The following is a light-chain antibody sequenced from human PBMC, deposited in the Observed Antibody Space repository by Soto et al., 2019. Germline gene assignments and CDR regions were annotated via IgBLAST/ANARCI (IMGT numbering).Light chain of an antibody. Sequence: QSALTQPPSASGSPGQSVTISCTGTSSDVGGYKYVSWYQQHPGNAPKRLIYEVNKRPSGVPDRFSGSKSGNTASLTVSGLQAEDEADYYCSSYAGSNNFVFGTGTKLTVL. CDR3: SSYAGSNNFV. CDR1: SSDVGGYKY. V-gene: IGLV2-8*01. CDR2: EVN. J-gene: IGLJ1*01.